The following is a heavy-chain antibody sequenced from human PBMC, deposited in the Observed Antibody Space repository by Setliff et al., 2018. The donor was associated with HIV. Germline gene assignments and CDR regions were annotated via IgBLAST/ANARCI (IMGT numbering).Heavy chain of an antibody. CDR3: HSGYDSEEQSYFDY. CDR2: ISSSSSTR. CDR1: GFSFDTFA. J-gene: IGHJ4*02. V-gene: IGHV3-48*04. D-gene: IGHD5-12*01. Sequence: GGSLRLSCAASGFSFDTFAMTWVRQAPGKGLEWVSYISSSSSTRYYAGSVKGRFTISRENAKNSLYLQMNSLRAEDTAVYYCHSGYDSEEQSYFDYWGQGTLVTVSS.